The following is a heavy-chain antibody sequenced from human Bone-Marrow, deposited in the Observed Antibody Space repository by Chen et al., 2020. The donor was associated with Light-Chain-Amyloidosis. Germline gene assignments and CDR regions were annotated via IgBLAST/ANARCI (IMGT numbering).Heavy chain of an antibody. Sequence: QVVEIGGGLIQSGGSLRLSCAASGFTVGTNYMNWVRQAPGKGLEWVSVIYFGGKTFYAESVKGRFTISRDSVKNTIYLQMDSLRVEDTGVYYCARDEGMYTSGYYGLGMDVWGPGTTVVVSS. J-gene: IGHJ6*02. CDR3: ARDEGMYTSGYYGLGMDV. CDR2: IYFGGKT. V-gene: IGHV3-53*02. CDR1: GFTVGTNY. D-gene: IGHD3-3*01.